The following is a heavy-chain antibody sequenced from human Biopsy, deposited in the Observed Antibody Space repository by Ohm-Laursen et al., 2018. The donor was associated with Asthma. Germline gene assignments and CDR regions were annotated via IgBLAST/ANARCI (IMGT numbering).Heavy chain of an antibody. V-gene: IGHV3-20*01. J-gene: IGHJ4*02. CDR3: GRDMGGFGSGWFPVEF. D-gene: IGHD6-19*01. CDR1: GFTFDDYG. CDR2: INWNGGST. Sequence: SLRLSCTASGFTFDDYGMSWVRQAPGKGLDWVSGINWNGGSTGYADSVKGRFTISRDHAKNSLYLQMNSLRAEDTALYHCGRDMGGFGSGWFPVEFWGQGTLVTVSS.